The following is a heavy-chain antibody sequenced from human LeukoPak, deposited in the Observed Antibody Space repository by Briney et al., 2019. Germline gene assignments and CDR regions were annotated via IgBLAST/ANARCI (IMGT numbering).Heavy chain of an antibody. D-gene: IGHD3-3*01. V-gene: IGHV3-9*03. CDR1: GFTFDDYA. J-gene: IGHJ4*02. CDR3: ARSPLYDFWSGYFDF. CDR2: ISWNSGSI. Sequence: PGRSLRLSCAASGFTFDDYAMHWVRQAPGKGLEWVSGISWNSGSIGYADSVKGRFTISRDNAKNPLYLQMNSLRAEDMALYYCARSPLYDFWSGYFDFWGQGTLVTVSS.